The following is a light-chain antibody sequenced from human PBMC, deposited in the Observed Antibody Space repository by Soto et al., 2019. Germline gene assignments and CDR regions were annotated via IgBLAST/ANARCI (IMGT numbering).Light chain of an antibody. CDR3: QSYYSDNYV. J-gene: IGLJ1*01. Sequence: LTQPHSVSESPGKTVTISCTRSSGNIASSYVQWYQQRPGSAPTTVTYEDDQRPSGVPHRFSGSIDRSSNSASLTISELRTEDEADYYCQSYYSDNYVFGPGTKLTVL. V-gene: IGLV6-57*04. CDR2: EDD. CDR1: SGNIASSY.